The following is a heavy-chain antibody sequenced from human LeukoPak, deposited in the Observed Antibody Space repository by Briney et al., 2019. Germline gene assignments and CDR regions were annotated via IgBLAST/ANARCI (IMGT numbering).Heavy chain of an antibody. CDR3: AGGSGTITMVRGVFYGMDV. J-gene: IGHJ6*02. V-gene: IGHV1-69*13. CDR1: GGTFSSYG. D-gene: IGHD3-10*01. CDR2: IIPIFGTP. Sequence: SVKVSCKASGGTFSSYGISWVRQAPGQGLEWMGGIIPIFGTPNYAQKFQGRVTITADESTSTAYMELSSLRSEDTAVYYCAGGSGTITMVRGVFYGMDVWGQGTTVTVSS.